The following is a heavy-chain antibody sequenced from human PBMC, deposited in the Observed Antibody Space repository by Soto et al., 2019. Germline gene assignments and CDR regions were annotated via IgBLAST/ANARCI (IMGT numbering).Heavy chain of an antibody. J-gene: IGHJ4*02. CDR1: GFSLSTSGVG. V-gene: IGHV2-5*02. D-gene: IGHD2-15*01. CDR3: AHRPSSCSGGSCYSGFAY. Sequence: QITLKESGPTLVKPTQTLTLTCTFSGFSLSTSGVGVGWIRQPPGKALEWLALIYWDDDKRYSPSLKSRLTITKDPSKNQVVLTMANMDPVDTATYSCAHRPSSCSGGSCYSGFAYLGQGTLVTVSS. CDR2: IYWDDDK.